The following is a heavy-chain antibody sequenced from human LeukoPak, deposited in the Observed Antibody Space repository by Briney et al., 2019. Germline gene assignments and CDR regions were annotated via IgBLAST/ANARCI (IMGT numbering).Heavy chain of an antibody. CDR1: GFTLTELS. V-gene: IGHV1-24*01. CDR2: FHPEHGET. Sequence: VASVKVSCKVSGFTLTELSMHWVRQAPGKGLEWMGGFHPEHGETIYAQKFQGRVTMTEDTSADTAFMELSSLISEDTAVYYCAAKERGAADFDFWGQGTLVTVSS. CDR3: AAKERGAADFDF. D-gene: IGHD6-13*01. J-gene: IGHJ4*02.